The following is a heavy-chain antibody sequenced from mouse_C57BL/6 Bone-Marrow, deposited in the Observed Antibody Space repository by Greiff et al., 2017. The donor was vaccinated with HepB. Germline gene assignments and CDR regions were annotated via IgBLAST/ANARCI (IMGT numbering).Heavy chain of an antibody. Sequence: EVQLVESGGGLVQPKGSLKLSCAASGFSFNTYAMNWVRQAPGKGLEWVARIRSKSNNYATYYADSVKDRFTISRDDSESMLYLQMNNLKTEDTAMYYCTAQATAYYAMDYWGQGTSVTVSS. CDR1: GFSFNTYA. D-gene: IGHD3-2*02. V-gene: IGHV10-1*01. CDR3: TAQATAYYAMDY. CDR2: IRSKSNNYAT. J-gene: IGHJ4*01.